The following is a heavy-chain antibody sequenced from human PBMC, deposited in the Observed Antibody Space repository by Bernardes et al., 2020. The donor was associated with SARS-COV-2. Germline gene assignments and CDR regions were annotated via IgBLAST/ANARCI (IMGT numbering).Heavy chain of an antibody. J-gene: IGHJ5*02. Sequence: ASVKVSCKVSGYTLPELSMHWVRQAPGKGLEWMGGFDPEDGETIYAQKFQGRVTMTEDTSTDTAYMELSSLRSEDTAVYYCATVPPFISGWYLSVHPNWFDPWGQGTLVTVSS. CDR3: ATVPPFISGWYLSVHPNWFDP. D-gene: IGHD6-19*01. CDR2: FDPEDGET. V-gene: IGHV1-24*01. CDR1: GYTLPELS.